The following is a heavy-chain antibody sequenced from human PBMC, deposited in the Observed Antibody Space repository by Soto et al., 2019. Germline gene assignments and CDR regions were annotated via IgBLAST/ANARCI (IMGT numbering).Heavy chain of an antibody. CDR2: IYYSGST. CDR3: ARDLGGSYRYDMDV. CDR1: GGSVSSGSYY. J-gene: IGHJ6*02. Sequence: SETLSLTCTVSGGSVSSGSYYWSWIRQPPGKGLEWIGYIYYSGSTNYNPSLKSRVTISVDTSKNQFSLKLSSVTAADTAVYYCARDLGGSYRYDMDVWGQGTTVTVSS. V-gene: IGHV4-61*01. D-gene: IGHD1-26*01.